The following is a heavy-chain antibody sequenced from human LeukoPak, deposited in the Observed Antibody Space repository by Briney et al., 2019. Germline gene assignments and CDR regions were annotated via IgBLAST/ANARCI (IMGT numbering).Heavy chain of an antibody. J-gene: IGHJ4*02. V-gene: IGHV4-39*01. D-gene: IGHD1-26*01. CDR3: ARTVGATCDY. Sequence: SETLSLTCTVSGGSISSSSYHWGWIRQPPGKGLEWIGSIYYSGSTYYNPSLKSRVAISVDTSKNQFSLKLSSVTAADTAVYYCARTVGATCDYWGQGTLVTVSS. CDR2: IYYSGST. CDR1: GGSISSSSYH.